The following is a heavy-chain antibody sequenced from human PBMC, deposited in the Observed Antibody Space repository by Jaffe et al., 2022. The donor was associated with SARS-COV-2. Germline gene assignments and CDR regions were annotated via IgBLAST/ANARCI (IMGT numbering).Heavy chain of an antibody. J-gene: IGHJ6*02. CDR2: ISYDGSNK. CDR3: AKDFPRTTGIAAAKNYYYYYGMDV. D-gene: IGHD6-13*01. CDR1: GFTFSSYG. Sequence: QVQLVESGGGVVQPGRSLRLSCAASGFTFSSYGMHWVRQAPGKGLEWVAVISYDGSNKYYADSVKGRFTISRDNSKNTLYLQMNSLRAEDTAVYYCAKDFPRTTGIAAAKNYYYYYGMDVWGQGTTVTVSS. V-gene: IGHV3-30*18.